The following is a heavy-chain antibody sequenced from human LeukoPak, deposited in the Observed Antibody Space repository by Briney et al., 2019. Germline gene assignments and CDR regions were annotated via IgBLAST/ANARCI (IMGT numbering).Heavy chain of an antibody. CDR1: GGSISGYY. CDR2: LYYMRGA. CDR3: ARLLDYYDSSGYYWFFDY. V-gene: IGHV4-59*08. D-gene: IGHD3-22*01. J-gene: IGHJ4*02. Sequence: SETLSLTCTVSGGSISGYYWNWSRQPPGKGVEWIGNLYYMRGAWYKSSLKSRVTISVDTSKNQFSLKLSSVTAADTAVYYCARLLDYYDSSGYYWFFDYWGQGTLVTVSS.